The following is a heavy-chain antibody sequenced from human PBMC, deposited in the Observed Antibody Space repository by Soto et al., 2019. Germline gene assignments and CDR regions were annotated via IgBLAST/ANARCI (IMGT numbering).Heavy chain of an antibody. Sequence: QVQLVESGGGVVQPGRSLRLSCAASGFTFSSYGMHWVRQAPGKGLEWVAVIWYDGSNKYYADSVKGRFTFSRDNSKNTLYLQMNSLRAEDTAVYYCARDGDLTVTTAGVDVWGQGTTVTVSS. CDR2: IWYDGSNK. CDR3: ARDGDLTVTTAGVDV. D-gene: IGHD4-17*01. CDR1: GFTFSSYG. V-gene: IGHV3-33*01. J-gene: IGHJ6*02.